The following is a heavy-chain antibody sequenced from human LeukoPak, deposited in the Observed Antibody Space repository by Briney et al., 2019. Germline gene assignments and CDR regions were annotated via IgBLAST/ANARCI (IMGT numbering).Heavy chain of an antibody. D-gene: IGHD1-20*01. CDR3: ASGFAVVTGTGSDYFDY. J-gene: IGHJ4*02. CDR1: GYTFTGYY. CDR2: INPNSGGT. V-gene: IGHV1-2*02. Sequence: GASVKVSCKASGYTFTGYYMHWVRQAPGQGLEWMGWINPNSGGTKYSEKFRGRVTMTRDTSISTVYMDLSRLTFDDTAVYYCASGFAVVTGTGSDYFDYWGQGTLVTVSS.